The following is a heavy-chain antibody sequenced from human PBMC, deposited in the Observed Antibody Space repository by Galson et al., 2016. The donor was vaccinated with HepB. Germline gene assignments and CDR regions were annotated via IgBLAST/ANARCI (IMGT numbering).Heavy chain of an antibody. CDR3: ARGTGELTTVTTVTSLWYFDL. J-gene: IGHJ2*01. Sequence: SVKVSCKAFGYTFRTYYKHWVRQAPGQGLEWMGIINPSGGKTKYAQRFQGRVTMTSDTSTNTLYMELSSLRSDDTAVYYCARGTGELTTVTTVTSLWYFDLWGRGTLVTVSS. V-gene: IGHV1-46*01. D-gene: IGHD4-17*01. CDR2: INPSGGKT. CDR1: GYTFRTYY.